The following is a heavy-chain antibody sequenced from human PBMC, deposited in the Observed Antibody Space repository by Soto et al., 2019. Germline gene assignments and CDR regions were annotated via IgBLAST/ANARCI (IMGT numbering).Heavy chain of an antibody. CDR1: GFTFSDYY. Sequence: GSLRLSCAASGFTFSDYYMSWIRQAPGKGLEWVSYISSSSSYTNYADSVKGRFTISRDNAKNSLYLQMNSLRAEDTAVYYCARDYAGYSSGCDYWGQGTLVTVSS. J-gene: IGHJ4*02. CDR3: ARDYAGYSSGCDY. V-gene: IGHV3-11*05. D-gene: IGHD6-19*01. CDR2: ISSSSSYT.